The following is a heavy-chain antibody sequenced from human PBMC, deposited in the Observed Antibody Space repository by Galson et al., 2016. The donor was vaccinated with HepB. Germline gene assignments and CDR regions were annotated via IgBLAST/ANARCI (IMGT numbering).Heavy chain of an antibody. V-gene: IGHV3-20*04. CDR3: ARVAGGGQRGAIDI. Sequence: SPRLSCAASGFTFDDYGMSWVRQVPGKGLEWVSGIHWNGESESYGDSVRGRFTISRDNSRNSVSLQLNSLRAEDTALYYCARVAGGGQRGAIDIWGQGTMVIVSS. D-gene: IGHD6-19*01. CDR2: IHWNGESE. CDR1: GFTFDDYG. J-gene: IGHJ3*02.